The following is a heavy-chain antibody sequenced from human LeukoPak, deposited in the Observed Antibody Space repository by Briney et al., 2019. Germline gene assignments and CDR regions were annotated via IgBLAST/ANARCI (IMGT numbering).Heavy chain of an antibody. CDR3: ATASRYFDS. D-gene: IGHD6-25*01. Sequence: GGSLRLSCAASGFNFGGFSMSWVRQAPGKGLEWVGNINQDGSDKYYGDSVKGRFTISRDNAQNSLYLQMNSLRAGDTAVYYCATASRYFDSWGQGNMVTVSS. V-gene: IGHV3-7*01. CDR2: INQDGSDK. J-gene: IGHJ4*02. CDR1: GFNFGGFS.